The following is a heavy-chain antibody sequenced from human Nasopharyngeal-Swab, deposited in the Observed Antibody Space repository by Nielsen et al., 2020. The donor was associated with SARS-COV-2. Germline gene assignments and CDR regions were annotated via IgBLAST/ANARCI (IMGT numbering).Heavy chain of an antibody. J-gene: IGHJ1*01. CDR3: AKDRGVLSMVLRFQH. Sequence: GESLKIPCAASGFTLSSYAMSWVRQAPGKGLEWVSAISGSGGSTYYADSVKGRFTISRDNSKNTLYLQMNSLRAEDTAVYYCAKDRGVLSMVLRFQHWGQGTLVTVSS. CDR2: ISGSGGST. D-gene: IGHD3-10*01. V-gene: IGHV3-23*01. CDR1: GFTLSSYA.